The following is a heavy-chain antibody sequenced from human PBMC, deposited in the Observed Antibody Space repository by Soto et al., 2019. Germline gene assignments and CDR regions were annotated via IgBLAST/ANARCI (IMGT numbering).Heavy chain of an antibody. CDR1: GFTFSSYG. V-gene: IGHV3-30*18. J-gene: IGHJ4*02. Sequence: GGSLRLSCAASGFTFSSYGMHWVRQAPGKGLERVAVISYDGSNKYYADSVKGRFTISRDNSKNTLYLQMNSLRAEDTAVYYCAKDLIMRYDSSGYLDYSGQAILVT. CDR3: AKDLIMRYDSSGYLDY. D-gene: IGHD3-22*01. CDR2: ISYDGSNK.